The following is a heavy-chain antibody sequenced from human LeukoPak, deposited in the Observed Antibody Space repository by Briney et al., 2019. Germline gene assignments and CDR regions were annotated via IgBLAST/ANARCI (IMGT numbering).Heavy chain of an antibody. CDR1: GGSISSGSYY. Sequence: SETLSLTCTVPGGSISSGSYYWSWIRQPAGKGLEWIGRIYTSGSTNYNPSLKSRVTISVDTSKNQFSLKLSSVTAADTAVYYCARRRYYDYVWGSYLRYYFDYWGQGTLVTVSS. V-gene: IGHV4-61*02. D-gene: IGHD3-16*02. CDR3: ARRRYYDYVWGSYLRYYFDY. CDR2: IYTSGST. J-gene: IGHJ4*02.